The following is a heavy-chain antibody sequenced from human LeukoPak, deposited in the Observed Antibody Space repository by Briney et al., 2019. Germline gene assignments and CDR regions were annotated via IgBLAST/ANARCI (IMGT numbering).Heavy chain of an antibody. J-gene: IGHJ4*02. V-gene: IGHV3-23*01. Sequence: GGSLRLSCAASGFTFSSYGMSWVRQAPGKGLEWVSAISGSGGSTYYADSVKGRFTISRDNSKNTLYLQMNSLRAEDTAVYYCARWGSGFKAYFDYWGQGTLVTVSS. CDR2: ISGSGGST. CDR1: GFTFSSYG. CDR3: ARWGSGFKAYFDY. D-gene: IGHD3-22*01.